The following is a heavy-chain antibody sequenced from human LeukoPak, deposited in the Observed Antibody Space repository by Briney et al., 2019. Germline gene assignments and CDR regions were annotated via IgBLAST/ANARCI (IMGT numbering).Heavy chain of an antibody. D-gene: IGHD2-15*01. J-gene: IGHJ4*02. CDR2: IIPIFGTA. CDR3: AKRRGDCSGGQGCGDY. CDR1: GGTFSSYA. V-gene: IGHV1-69*06. Sequence: SVKVSCKASGGTFSSYAISWVRQAPGQGLEWMGGIIPIFGTANYAQKFQGRVTITADKPTSTAYMELSSLRSEDTAVYYCAKRRGDCSGGQGCGDYWGQGTLVTVSS.